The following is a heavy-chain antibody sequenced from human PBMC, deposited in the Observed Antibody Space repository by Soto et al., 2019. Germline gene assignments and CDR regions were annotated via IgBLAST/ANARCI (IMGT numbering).Heavy chain of an antibody. J-gene: IGHJ6*02. CDR3: ARLTIFGVVAPHWFYYYGMDV. CDR2: IYYSGST. CDR1: GGSISSSSYY. D-gene: IGHD3-3*01. V-gene: IGHV4-39*01. Sequence: SETLSLTCTVSGGSISSSSYYWGWIRQPPGKGLEWIGSIYYSGSTYYNPSLKSRVTISVDTSKNQFSLKLSSVTAADTAVYYCARLTIFGVVAPHWFYYYGMDVWGQGTTVTVSS.